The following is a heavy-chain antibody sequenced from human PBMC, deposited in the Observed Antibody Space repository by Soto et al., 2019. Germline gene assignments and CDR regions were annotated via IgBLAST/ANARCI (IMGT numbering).Heavy chain of an antibody. V-gene: IGHV3-23*01. CDR2: ISGSGTTA. Sequence: EVQLLESGGGLVQPGGSLRLSCAASGFVFSSYAMSWFRQAPGKGLEWVSAISGSGTTAYYADSVKGRFIFSRDNPKNTMYLQMNSLRAEDTAVYFCAKTTDGWFSAFEIWGQGTVVTVSS. J-gene: IGHJ3*02. CDR3: AKTTDGWFSAFEI. CDR1: GFVFSSYA. D-gene: IGHD6-19*01.